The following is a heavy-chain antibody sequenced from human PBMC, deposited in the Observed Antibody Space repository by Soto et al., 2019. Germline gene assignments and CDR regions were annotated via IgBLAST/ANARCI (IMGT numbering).Heavy chain of an antibody. J-gene: IGHJ4*02. CDR1: GGTFSSYA. D-gene: IGHD2-15*01. CDR3: ARDPGYCSGGSCYEADY. Sequence: SVKVSCKAPGGTFSSYAISWVRQAPGQGLEWMGGIIPIFGTANYAQKFQGRVTITADESTSTAYMELSSLRSEDTAVYYCARDPGYCSGGSCYEADYWGQGTLVTVSS. CDR2: IIPIFGTA. V-gene: IGHV1-69*13.